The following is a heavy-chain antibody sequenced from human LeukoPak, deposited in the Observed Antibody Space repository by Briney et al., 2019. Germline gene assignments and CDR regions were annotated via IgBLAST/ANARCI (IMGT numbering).Heavy chain of an antibody. D-gene: IGHD3-3*01. CDR3: ATEYLRFGYFDP. CDR1: GFSFSSYW. V-gene: IGHV3-7*03. CDR2: IKQDGSEK. Sequence: PGGSLRLSCAASGFSFSSYWMNWVRQAPGKGLEWVANIKQDGSEKYYVDSVKGRFTIPRDNSKNTLYLQMNSLRAEDTAVYYCATEYLRFGYFDPWGQGTLVTVSS. J-gene: IGHJ5*02.